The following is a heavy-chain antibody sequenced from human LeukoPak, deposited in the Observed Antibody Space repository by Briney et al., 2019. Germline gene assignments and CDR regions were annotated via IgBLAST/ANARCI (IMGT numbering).Heavy chain of an antibody. CDR3: AGVGWEYCSGGGACYGMDV. J-gene: IGHJ6*02. CDR1: GSTFSSYS. V-gene: IGHV3-48*01. D-gene: IGHD2-15*01. Sequence: QSGGSLRLSCAASGSTFSSYSMNWVRQAPGKGLEWVSYISSSSSTIYYADSVKGRFTISRDNAKNSLYLQMNSLRAEDTAVYYCAGVGWEYCSGGGACYGMDVWGQGTTVTVSS. CDR2: ISSSSSTI.